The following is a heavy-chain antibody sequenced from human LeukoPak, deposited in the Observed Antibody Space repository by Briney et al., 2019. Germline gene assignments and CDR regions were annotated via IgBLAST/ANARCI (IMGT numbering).Heavy chain of an antibody. CDR1: GFTFDDYA. Sequence: GGSLRLSCAASGFTFDDYAMHWVRQPPGKGLEWVSLISGDGGSTYYADSVKGRFTISRDNSKKSLYLRMNSLRVEDAAVYYCAKDLGGEGGSGFPGYWGQGTLVTVSS. CDR3: AKDLGGEGGSGFPGY. D-gene: IGHD3-10*01. CDR2: ISGDGGST. V-gene: IGHV3-43*02. J-gene: IGHJ4*02.